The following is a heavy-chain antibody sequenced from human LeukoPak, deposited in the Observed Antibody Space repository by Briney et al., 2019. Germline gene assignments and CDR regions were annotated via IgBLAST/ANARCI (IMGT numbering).Heavy chain of an antibody. CDR2: IKSKTDGGTT. CDR3: IGWLRNGFDI. CDR1: RFTFSSYA. J-gene: IGHJ3*02. D-gene: IGHD1-14*01. V-gene: IGHV3-15*01. Sequence: PGGSLRLSCAASRFTFSSYAMSWVRQAPGKGLEWIGRIKSKTDGGTTDYAAPVKGRFTVSRDDSKNTLYLQMNSLKTEDTAVYYCIGWLRNGFDIWGQGTMVTVSS.